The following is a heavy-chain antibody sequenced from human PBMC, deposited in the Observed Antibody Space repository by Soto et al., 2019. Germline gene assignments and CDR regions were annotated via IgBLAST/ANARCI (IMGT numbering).Heavy chain of an antibody. V-gene: IGHV1-69*06. CDR3: ARDRTDSGYYTNWLDP. D-gene: IGHD3-22*01. CDR1: GYTFTRFD. Sequence: SVKVSCKASGYTFTRFDINWVRQAPGQGLEWVGRIIPIFGTTNYAQNLQGRVTISADKSTLTSYMELHSLTSDDTALYYCARDRTDSGYYTNWLDPWGQGTQVTVSS. CDR2: IIPIFGTT. J-gene: IGHJ5*02.